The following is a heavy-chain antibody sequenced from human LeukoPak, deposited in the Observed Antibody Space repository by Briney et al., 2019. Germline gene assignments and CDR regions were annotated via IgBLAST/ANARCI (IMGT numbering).Heavy chain of an antibody. Sequence: KPSETLSLTCAVYGGSFSSYYWSWIRHPPGKGREWIGEINHSGSTNYNPSLKDPVTISVDTSKNQFSLKLSSVTAADTAVYYCARGHSYCSSTSCTPPTWFDPWGQGTLVTVSS. V-gene: IGHV4-34*01. CDR1: GGSFSSYY. CDR2: INHSGST. D-gene: IGHD2-2*01. CDR3: ARGHSYCSSTSCTPPTWFDP. J-gene: IGHJ5*02.